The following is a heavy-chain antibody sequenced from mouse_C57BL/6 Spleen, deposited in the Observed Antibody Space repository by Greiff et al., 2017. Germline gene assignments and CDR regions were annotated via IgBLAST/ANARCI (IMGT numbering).Heavy chain of an antibody. CDR3: ARNNFYAMDY. CDR1: GFSLTSYG. D-gene: IGHD1-3*01. CDR2: IWSGGST. Sequence: QVQLQQSGPGLVQPSQSLSITCPVSGFSLTSYGVHWVRQSPGKGLEWLGVIWSGGSTDYNAAFISRLSISKDNSKSQVFFKMNSLQADDTAIYYCARNNFYAMDYWGQGTSVTVSS. J-gene: IGHJ4*01. V-gene: IGHV2-2*01.